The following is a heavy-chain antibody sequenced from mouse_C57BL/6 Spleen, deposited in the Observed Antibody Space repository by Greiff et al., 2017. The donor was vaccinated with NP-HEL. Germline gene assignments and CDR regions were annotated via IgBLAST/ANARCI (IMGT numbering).Heavy chain of an antibody. J-gene: IGHJ1*03. V-gene: IGHV7-3*01. Sequence: EVKVVESGGGLVQPGGSLSLSCAASGFTFTDYYMSWVRQPPGKALEWLGFIRNKANGYTTEYSASVKGRFTISRDNSQSILYLQMNALRAEDSATYYCASLTYGSREDWYFDVWGTGTTVTVSS. D-gene: IGHD1-1*01. CDR3: ASLTYGSREDWYFDV. CDR2: IRNKANGYTT. CDR1: GFTFTDYY.